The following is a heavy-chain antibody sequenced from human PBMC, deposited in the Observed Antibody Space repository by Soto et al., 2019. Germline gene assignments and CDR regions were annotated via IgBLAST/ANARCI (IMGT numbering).Heavy chain of an antibody. CDR1: GYTFTTYA. D-gene: IGHD6-13*01. V-gene: IGHV1-3*01. CDR2: INAGNGNT. Sequence: QVQLVQSGAELKKPGASVKVSCKATGYTFTTYAMHWVRQAPGQRLEWMVWINAGNGNTKYSQKLQGRVTITMDTSASTAYMELSSLRSEDTAVYYCASASSWFVTDYWGQGTLVTVSS. J-gene: IGHJ4*02. CDR3: ASASSWFVTDY.